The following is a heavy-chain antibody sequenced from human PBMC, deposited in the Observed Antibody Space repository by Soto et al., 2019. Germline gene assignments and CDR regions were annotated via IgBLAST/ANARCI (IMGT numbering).Heavy chain of an antibody. CDR2: IDHTGST. Sequence: QVQLQQWGAGLLKPSETLSLACAVYSGSFSGYYWSGIRQPPGKGLEWIGEIDHTGSTNYNPSLKSRVTISADTSKNQFSLKLTSVTAADTAVYYCARRGGGYYPYYFDYWGQGGLVTVSS. D-gene: IGHD3-22*01. CDR3: ARRGGGYYPYYFDY. CDR1: SGSFSGYY. V-gene: IGHV4-34*01. J-gene: IGHJ4*02.